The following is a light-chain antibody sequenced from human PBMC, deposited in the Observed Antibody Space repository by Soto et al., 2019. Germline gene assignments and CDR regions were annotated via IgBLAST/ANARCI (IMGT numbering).Light chain of an antibody. CDR3: QQYHVYPLT. CDR2: KAS. J-gene: IGKJ4*01. Sequence: DIQMTQSPSTLSASVGDRVTITCRASQSISSSLLAWYQQKAGKAPKVLIYKASSLESGVPSRFSGSGSGPEFTLTISSLQPDDFATYYCQQYHVYPLTFGGGTKVEIK. CDR1: QSISSSL. V-gene: IGKV1-5*03.